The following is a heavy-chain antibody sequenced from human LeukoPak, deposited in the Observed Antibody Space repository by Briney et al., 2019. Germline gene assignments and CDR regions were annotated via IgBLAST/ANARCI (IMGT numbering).Heavy chain of an antibody. V-gene: IGHV3-23*01. Sequence: GGSLRLSCAASGLTFSSYAMSWVRQAPGKGLEWVSVISGSGGSTDYADSVKGRFTISRDNSKNTLYLQMNSLRAEDTAVYYCARAMVRGVIIPPFDYWGQGTLVTVSS. D-gene: IGHD3-10*01. CDR1: GLTFSSYA. CDR3: ARAMVRGVIIPPFDY. J-gene: IGHJ4*02. CDR2: ISGSGGST.